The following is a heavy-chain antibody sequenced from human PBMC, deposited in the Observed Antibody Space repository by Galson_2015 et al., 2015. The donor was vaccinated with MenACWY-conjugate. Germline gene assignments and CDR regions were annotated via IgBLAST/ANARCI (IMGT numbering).Heavy chain of an antibody. CDR3: ARDHIYCSSSRGCYPVFDY. D-gene: IGHD3-22*01. V-gene: IGHV3-21*01. CDR1: GFTFSIYS. J-gene: IGHJ4*02. Sequence: SLRLSCAASGFTFSIYSMNWVRQAPGKGLEWVSSISNDRRHIYYADSVTGRFTISRDNAKSSLHLQMNNLRVEDTAVYFCARDHIYCSSSRGCYPVFDYWGQGALATVAS. CDR2: ISNDRRHI.